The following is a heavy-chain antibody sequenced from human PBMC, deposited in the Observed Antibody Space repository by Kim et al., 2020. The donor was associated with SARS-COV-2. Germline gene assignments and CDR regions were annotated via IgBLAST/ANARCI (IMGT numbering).Heavy chain of an antibody. D-gene: IGHD3-3*01. CDR3: TRDSNFWSGYSNDAFDI. J-gene: IGHJ3*02. V-gene: IGHV3-7*01. Sequence: GGSLRLSCVASGFTFSSYWMTWVRQAPGKGLEWVANIKQDGSEKYYVDSVKGRFTISRDNAKNSLYLQMNSLRAEDTALYHCTRDSNFWSGYSNDAFDIWGHGAMVTVSS. CDR2: IKQDGSEK. CDR1: GFTFSSYW.